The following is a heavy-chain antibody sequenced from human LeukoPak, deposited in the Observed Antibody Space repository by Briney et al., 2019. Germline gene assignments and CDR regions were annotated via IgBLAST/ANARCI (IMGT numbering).Heavy chain of an antibody. CDR2: ISSSSSYI. Sequence: GGSLRLSCAASGFTFNSYSMNWVRQAPGKGLEWVSSISSSSSYIYYADSVKGRFTISRDNAKNSLYLQMNSLRAEDTAVYYCAGALRLGELSSLDYRGQGTLVTVSS. J-gene: IGHJ4*02. D-gene: IGHD3-16*02. CDR1: GFTFNSYS. CDR3: AGALRLGELSSLDY. V-gene: IGHV3-21*01.